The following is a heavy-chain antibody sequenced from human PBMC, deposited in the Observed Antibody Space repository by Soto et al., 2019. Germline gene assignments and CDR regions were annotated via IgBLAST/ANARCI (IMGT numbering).Heavy chain of an antibody. CDR1: GFTFSSYA. CDR2: ISYDGSNK. V-gene: IGHV3-30-3*01. Sequence: GGSLRLSCAASGFTFSSYAMHWVRQAPGKGLEWVAVISYDGSNKYYADSVKGRFTISRDNSKNTLYLQMNSLRAEDTAVYYCARDAQSYAIIHWFDPWGQGTLVTVSS. J-gene: IGHJ5*02. D-gene: IGHD2-2*01. CDR3: ARDAQSYAIIHWFDP.